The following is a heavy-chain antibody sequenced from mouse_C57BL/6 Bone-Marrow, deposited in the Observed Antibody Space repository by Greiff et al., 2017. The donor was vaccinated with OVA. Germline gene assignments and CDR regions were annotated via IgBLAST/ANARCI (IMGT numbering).Heavy chain of an antibody. J-gene: IGHJ1*03. Sequence: VQLQQSGPELVKPGASVKIPCKASGYTFTDYNMDWVKQSHGKSLEWIGDINPNNGGTIYNQKFKGKATLTVDKSSSTAYMELRSLTSEDTAVYYCARGKGSTTVEGYFDVWGTGTTVTVSS. CDR1: GYTFTDYN. CDR3: ARGKGSTTVEGYFDV. CDR2: INPNNGGT. D-gene: IGHD1-1*01. V-gene: IGHV1-18*01.